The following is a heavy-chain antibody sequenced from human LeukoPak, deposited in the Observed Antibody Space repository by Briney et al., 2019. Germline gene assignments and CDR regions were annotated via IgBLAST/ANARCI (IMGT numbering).Heavy chain of an antibody. V-gene: IGHV3-7*01. CDR1: GFSFSGFW. D-gene: IGHD3-10*01. CDR3: ARTRMVRGVIGAFDI. Sequence: GGSLRLSCAASGFSFSGFWMSWVRQAPGKGLEWVANIKQDGSEKYYVDSVKGRFTISRDNAKNSLYLQMNSLRAEDTAVYYCARTRMVRGVIGAFDIWGQGTLVTVSS. J-gene: IGHJ4*02. CDR2: IKQDGSEK.